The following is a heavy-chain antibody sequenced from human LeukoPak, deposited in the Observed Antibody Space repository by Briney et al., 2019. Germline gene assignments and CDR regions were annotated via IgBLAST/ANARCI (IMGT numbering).Heavy chain of an antibody. CDR3: ARDRHGSGTYSYYGMDV. Sequence: ASVKVSCKASGYTFTSYYMHWVRQAPGQGLEWMGIINPSGGSTSYAQKFQGRVTMTSDTSTSTVYMELSSLRSEDTAVYYCARDRHGSGTYSYYGMDVWGQGTTVTVSS. D-gene: IGHD3-10*01. CDR1: GYTFTSYY. V-gene: IGHV1-46*01. CDR2: INPSGGST. J-gene: IGHJ6*02.